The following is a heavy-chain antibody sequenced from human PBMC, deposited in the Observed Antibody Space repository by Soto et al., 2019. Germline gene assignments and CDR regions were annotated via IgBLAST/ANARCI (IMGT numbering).Heavy chain of an antibody. CDR1: GFTFSYYA. J-gene: IGHJ5*01. D-gene: IGHD1-26*01. V-gene: IGHV3-23*01. Sequence: EVQLLESGGGLVQPGGSLRLSCAASGFTFSYYAMTWVRQAPGKGLEWVSSVTGGSPTAFYADAVKGRFTISRDNSKSTLHLQMNSLRAEDTAVYYCTKGRTGASDWFDFWGQGTLVTVSS. CDR2: VTGGSPTA. CDR3: TKGRTGASDWFDF.